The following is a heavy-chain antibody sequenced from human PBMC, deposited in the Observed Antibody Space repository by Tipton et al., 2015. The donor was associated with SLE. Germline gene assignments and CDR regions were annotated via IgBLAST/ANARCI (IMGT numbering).Heavy chain of an antibody. CDR1: GGSFSGYY. Sequence: TLSLTCAVYGGSFSGYYWSWIRQPPGKGLEWIGEINHSGSTNYNLSLKSRVTISVDTSKNQFSPKLSSVTAADTAVYYCARRPGAFDIWGQGTMVTVSS. CDR3: ARRPGAFDI. J-gene: IGHJ3*02. D-gene: IGHD3-10*01. CDR2: INHSGST. V-gene: IGHV4-34*01.